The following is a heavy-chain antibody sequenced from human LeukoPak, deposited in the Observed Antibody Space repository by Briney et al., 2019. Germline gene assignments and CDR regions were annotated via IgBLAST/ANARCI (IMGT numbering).Heavy chain of an antibody. D-gene: IGHD3-10*01. Sequence: PSETLSLTCTVSGGSISSYYWSWIRQPPGKGLEWIGYIHYSGSTNYNASLKSRVTISVGTSKNQFSLNLSSVTAADTAVYYCARGVRGFAESYLDSWGQGTLVTVSS. CDR3: ARGVRGFAESYLDS. CDR2: IHYSGST. CDR1: GGSISSYY. J-gene: IGHJ4*02. V-gene: IGHV4-59*01.